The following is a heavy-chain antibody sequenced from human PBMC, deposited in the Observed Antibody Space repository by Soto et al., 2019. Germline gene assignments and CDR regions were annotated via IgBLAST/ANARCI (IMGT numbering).Heavy chain of an antibody. J-gene: IGHJ6*02. D-gene: IGHD5-18*01. CDR2: ISYDGSNK. CDR3: ARERGTSRRGYSYGYADSPYYYYYYGMDV. CDR1: GFTFSSYA. Sequence: GGSLRLSCAASGFTFSSYAMHWVRQAPGKGLEWVALISYDGSNKYYADSVKGRFTISRDNSKNTLYLQMNSLRAEDTAVYYCARERGTSRRGYSYGYADSPYYYYYYGMDVWGQGTTVTVSS. V-gene: IGHV3-30-3*01.